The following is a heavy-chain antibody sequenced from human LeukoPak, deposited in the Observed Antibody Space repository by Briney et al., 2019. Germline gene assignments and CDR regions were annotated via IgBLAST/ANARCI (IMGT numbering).Heavy chain of an antibody. CDR3: ARHRYYYGSSGPNWFDP. D-gene: IGHD3-22*01. CDR2: IYYSGNT. Sequence: PSETLSLTCAVSGVSISTDGYYWSWIRQPPGKGLEWIGYIYYSGNTDYNPSLKSRVTISVDTSKNQFSLKLRSVTAADTAVYYCARHRYYYGSSGPNWFDPWGQGTLVTVSS. CDR1: GVSISTDGYY. V-gene: IGHV4-61*08. J-gene: IGHJ5*02.